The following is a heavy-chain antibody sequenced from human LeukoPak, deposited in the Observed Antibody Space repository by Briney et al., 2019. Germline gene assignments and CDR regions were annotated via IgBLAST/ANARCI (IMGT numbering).Heavy chain of an antibody. Sequence: GGSLRLSCAASGFTFSSYSMNWVRQAPGKGLEWVSYISSSSSTIYYADSVKGRFTISRDNAKNSLYLHVNSLRDEDTAVYYCVRDHDWSFDLWGQGALVTVSS. CDR3: VRDHDWSFDL. V-gene: IGHV3-48*02. CDR2: ISSSSSTI. D-gene: IGHD1-1*01. CDR1: GFTFSSYS. J-gene: IGHJ4*02.